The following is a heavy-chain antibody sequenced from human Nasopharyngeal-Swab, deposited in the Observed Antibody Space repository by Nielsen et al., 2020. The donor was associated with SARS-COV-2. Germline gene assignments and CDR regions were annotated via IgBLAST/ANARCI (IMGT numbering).Heavy chain of an antibody. V-gene: IGHV3-64*01. CDR2: ISGDGGTT. D-gene: IGHD2-15*01. Sequence: GGSLRLSCAASGFNLRSYATHWVRQAPGKGLEYVSVISGDGGTTFYANSVKGRFTISRDNSKNTLYLQMGSLRPEDTAVYYCARALGGHPDSWGQGTLVTISS. J-gene: IGHJ5*01. CDR1: GFNLRSYA. CDR3: ARALGGHPDS.